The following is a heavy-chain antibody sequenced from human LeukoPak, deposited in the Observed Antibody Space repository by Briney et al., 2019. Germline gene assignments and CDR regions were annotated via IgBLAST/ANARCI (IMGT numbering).Heavy chain of an antibody. J-gene: IGHJ6*02. CDR1: GFTFSSYA. V-gene: IGHV3-23*01. Sequence: GGSLRLSCAASGFTFSSYAMSWVRQAPGKGLEWVSAISGSGGSTYYADSVKGRFTISRDNSKNTLHLQMDSLRAEDTAVYYCAKDQVGRDYYYYGMDVWGQGTTVTVSS. CDR3: AKDQVGRDYYYYGMDV. D-gene: IGHD3/OR15-3a*01. CDR2: ISGSGGST.